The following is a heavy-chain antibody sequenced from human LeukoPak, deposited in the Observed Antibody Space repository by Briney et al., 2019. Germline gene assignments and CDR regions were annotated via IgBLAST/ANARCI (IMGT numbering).Heavy chain of an antibody. J-gene: IGHJ5*02. CDR2: IDGDGSSI. CDR3: SRPFAS. V-gene: IGHV3-48*02. CDR1: GFTFSSYS. D-gene: IGHD2-21*01. Sequence: GGSLRLSCAASGFTFSSYSMNWVRQAPGKGLEWLSYIDGDGSSIYYADSVKGRFTISRDNAKKSLYLQMNNLRDEDTAVYFCSRPFASWGQGTLVTVSS.